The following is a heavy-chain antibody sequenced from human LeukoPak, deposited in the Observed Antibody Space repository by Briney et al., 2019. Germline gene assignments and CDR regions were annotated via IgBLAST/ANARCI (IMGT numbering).Heavy chain of an antibody. CDR3: AKEHDYGDYSGAFDI. CDR1: GYTFTSYG. Sequence: ASVKVSCKASGYTFTSYGFNWVRLAPGQGLEWMGWISAYNGNTIYAQKLQGRVTMTTDTSTSTAYMELRSLRSDDTALYYCAKEHDYGDYSGAFDIWGQGTMVTVSS. CDR2: ISAYNGNT. J-gene: IGHJ3*02. V-gene: IGHV1-18*01. D-gene: IGHD4-17*01.